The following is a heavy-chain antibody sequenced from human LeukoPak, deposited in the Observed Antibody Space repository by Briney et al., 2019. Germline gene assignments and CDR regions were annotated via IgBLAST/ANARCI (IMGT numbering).Heavy chain of an antibody. CDR3: TRKGSQWDFLVDY. Sequence: GGSLRLSCAVSGFTFDDYAMHWVRQVPGKGLEWVSHISWNSDTIGYADSVKGRFTISRDNAKNSLYLQMDSLTAEDTAVYYCTRKGSQWDFLVDYWGQGTRVAVSP. D-gene: IGHD2/OR15-2a*01. V-gene: IGHV3-9*01. CDR1: GFTFDDYA. J-gene: IGHJ4*02. CDR2: ISWNSDTI.